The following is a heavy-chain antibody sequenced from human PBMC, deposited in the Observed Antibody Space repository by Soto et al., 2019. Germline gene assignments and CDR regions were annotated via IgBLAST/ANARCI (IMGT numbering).Heavy chain of an antibody. CDR2: IYPGDSDT. J-gene: IGHJ6*02. D-gene: IGHD2-15*01. Sequence: GESLKISCKGSGYSFTSYWIGWVRQMPGKGLEWMGIIYPGDSDTRYSPSFQGQVTISADKSISTAYLQWSSLKASDTAMYYCARGAYCSGGSCYPYYYYYGMDVWGQGTTVPVSS. V-gene: IGHV5-51*01. CDR1: GYSFTSYW. CDR3: ARGAYCSGGSCYPYYYYYGMDV.